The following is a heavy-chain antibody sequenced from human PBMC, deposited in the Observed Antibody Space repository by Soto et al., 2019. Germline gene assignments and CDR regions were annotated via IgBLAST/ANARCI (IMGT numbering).Heavy chain of an antibody. Sequence: GGSLSPSCAASGSTFSTYAIHWVGQAPGKGLEWVAVIGYDGSNKYDASSWKGRFTISRDNSKNTRYLQMNSLRAEDTAVYYCARTGRSYYGSGRPTTYYYYYYMDVWGKGTTVTVSS. D-gene: IGHD3-10*01. J-gene: IGHJ6*03. V-gene: IGHV3-33*01. CDR3: ARTGRSYYGSGRPTTYYYYYYMDV. CDR1: GSTFSTYA. CDR2: IGYDGSNK.